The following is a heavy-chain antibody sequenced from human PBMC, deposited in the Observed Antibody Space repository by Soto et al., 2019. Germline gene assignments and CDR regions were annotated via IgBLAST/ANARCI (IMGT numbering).Heavy chain of an antibody. V-gene: IGHV4-39*01. CDR1: GDSISRNDDY. CDR2: IYYSGSS. CDR3: ARQRGGLLWPAY. D-gene: IGHD2-15*01. Sequence: QLQLQESGPGLVKPSETLSLTCTVSGDSISRNDDYWGWIRQPPGKGLEWIGTIYYSGSSYYNPSLKSRVTISVVSKNQFSLRLSSVTAADTAVYYCARQRGGLLWPAYWGPGTLVTVSS. J-gene: IGHJ4*02.